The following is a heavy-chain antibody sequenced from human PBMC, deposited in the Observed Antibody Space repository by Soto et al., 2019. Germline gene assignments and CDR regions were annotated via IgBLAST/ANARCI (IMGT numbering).Heavy chain of an antibody. J-gene: IGHJ4*02. CDR1: GFTFSNFE. D-gene: IGHD5-18*01. Sequence: QTGGSLRLSCAASGFTFSNFEMNWVRQAPGKGLEWLSYISSSGSTTYYADSVKGRFTISRDNAKNSLNLQMNSLRVEDTAIYYCARPPLYSHGYQAYWGPGTLVTVSS. CDR3: ARPPLYSHGYQAY. CDR2: ISSSGSTT. V-gene: IGHV3-48*03.